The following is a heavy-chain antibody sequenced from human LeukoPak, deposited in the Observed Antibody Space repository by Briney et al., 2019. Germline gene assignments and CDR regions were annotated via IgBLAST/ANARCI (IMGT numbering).Heavy chain of an antibody. CDR1: GFTFSNAW. CDR2: IKIKTDGGTT. Sequence: GGSLRLSCAASGFTFSNAWMSWVRQAPAKGREWVGRIKIKTDGGTTDYAAPVKGRFSISSDDSKHTLYLQMNSLKTEDTAVYYCTTDRYFDWLPSVYWGQGTLVTVSS. V-gene: IGHV3-15*01. CDR3: TTDRYFDWLPSVY. J-gene: IGHJ4*02. D-gene: IGHD3-9*01.